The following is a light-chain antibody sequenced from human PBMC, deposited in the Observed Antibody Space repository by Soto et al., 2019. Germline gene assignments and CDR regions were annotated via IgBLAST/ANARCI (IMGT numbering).Light chain of an antibody. V-gene: IGKV3-11*01. Sequence: DSVLSKSPAPLSWSPGERATLSCRARQSANNYLAWCQQKPGQAPRLLIYDASNRSTGIPSRFSGSGSATDFTLTFSSLGPEYFAVYYCQHRSGFTFGPGTNVDI. J-gene: IGKJ3*01. CDR2: DAS. CDR3: QHRSGFT. CDR1: QSANNY.